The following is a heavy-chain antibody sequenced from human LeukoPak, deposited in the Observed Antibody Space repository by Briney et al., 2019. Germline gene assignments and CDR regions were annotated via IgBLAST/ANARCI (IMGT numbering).Heavy chain of an antibody. Sequence: SETLSLTCAVYGGSFSGYYWSWIRQPPGKGLEWIGEINHSGSTNYNPSLKSRVNISVDTSKNQFSLKLSSVTAADTAVYYCARVPPLNYYGSGSYLKGWFDPWGQGTLVTVSS. CDR1: GGSFSGYY. D-gene: IGHD3-10*01. CDR2: INHSGST. V-gene: IGHV4-34*01. J-gene: IGHJ5*02. CDR3: ARVPPLNYYGSGSYLKGWFDP.